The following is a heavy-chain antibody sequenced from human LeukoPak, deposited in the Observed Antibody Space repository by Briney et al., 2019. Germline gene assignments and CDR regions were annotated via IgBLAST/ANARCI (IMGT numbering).Heavy chain of an antibody. CDR2: ISAYNGNT. Sequence: ASVKLSCKASGYTFTSYGISWVRQAPGQGLEWVGWISAYNGNTNYAQKLQGRVTMTTDTSTSTAYMELRSLRSDDTAVYYCARVSKITMIVVVTLLDYWGQGTLVTVSS. J-gene: IGHJ4*02. CDR1: GYTFTSYG. D-gene: IGHD3-22*01. V-gene: IGHV1-18*01. CDR3: ARVSKITMIVVVTLLDY.